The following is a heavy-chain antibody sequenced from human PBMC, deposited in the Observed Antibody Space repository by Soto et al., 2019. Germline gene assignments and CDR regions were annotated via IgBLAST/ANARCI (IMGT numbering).Heavy chain of an antibody. Sequence: XETLSLTCSVSGVSITGSYWSWIRQPPGKTLDWIGYVYHSGTTTYNPSLKSRVSISVDTSKNQFSLRLTSVIAADTAVYYCARDMPYGAGSLAGCDYWGQGILVTVSS. CDR2: VYHSGTT. D-gene: IGHD1-26*01. J-gene: IGHJ4*02. V-gene: IGHV4-59*01. CDR3: ARDMPYGAGSLAGCDY. CDR1: GVSITGSY.